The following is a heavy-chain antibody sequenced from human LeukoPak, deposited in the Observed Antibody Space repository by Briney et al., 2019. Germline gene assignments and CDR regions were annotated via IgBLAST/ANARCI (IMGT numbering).Heavy chain of an antibody. V-gene: IGHV3-30-3*01. CDR3: AKVSSSPPYYYYYGMDV. Sequence: GGSLRLSCAASGFTFSSYAMHWVRQAPGKELEWVAVISYDASNKYYADSVKGRFTISRDNSKNSLYLQMNSLRAEDTALYYCAKVSSSPPYYYYYGMDVWGQGTTVTVSS. J-gene: IGHJ6*02. CDR2: ISYDASNK. D-gene: IGHD6-6*01. CDR1: GFTFSSYA.